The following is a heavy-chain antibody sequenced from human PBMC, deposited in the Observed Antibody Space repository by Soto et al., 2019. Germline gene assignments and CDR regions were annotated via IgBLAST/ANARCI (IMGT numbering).Heavy chain of an antibody. D-gene: IGHD3-3*01. J-gene: IGHJ6*02. CDR2: VSMDSDTI. CDR3: ARLYYDYV. V-gene: IGHV3-48*02. Sequence: PGGSLRLSCKASGFDFSTYSMNWVRQAPGEGLEWIAYVSMDSDTIHYADSVKGRFTISRDDPENSLYLQMNSLRDEDTATYYCARLYYDYVWGQGTTVTVSS. CDR1: GFDFSTYS.